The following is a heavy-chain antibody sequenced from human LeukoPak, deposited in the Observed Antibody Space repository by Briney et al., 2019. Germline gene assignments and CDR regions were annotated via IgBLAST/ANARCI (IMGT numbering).Heavy chain of an antibody. Sequence: PSGTLSLTCAVSGGSISSSNWWSWVRQPPGKGLGWIGEIYHSGSTNYNPSLKRPVTISVDKSKDQFSLKLSSVTAAHTAVYYCARGPSSTNCCDYWGQGTLVTVSS. V-gene: IGHV4-4*02. J-gene: IGHJ4*02. CDR1: GGSISSSNW. CDR3: ARGPSSTNCCDY. CDR2: IYHSGST. D-gene: IGHD2-2*01.